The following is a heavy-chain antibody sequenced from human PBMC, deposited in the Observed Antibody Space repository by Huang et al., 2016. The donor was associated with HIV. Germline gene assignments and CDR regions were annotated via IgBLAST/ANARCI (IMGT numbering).Heavy chain of an antibody. Sequence: EVQLLESGGGLVQPGGSLRLSCIASGFTFSNYAMRWVRQAPGKGLEWVSAISGSGGRTYYADSVKGRFTISRDNFKNTLYLQMNSLRAEDTAVYYCAEEVSGYSYGIDYWGQGTLVTVSS. J-gene: IGHJ4*02. CDR2: ISGSGGRT. V-gene: IGHV3-23*01. CDR3: AEEVSGYSYGIDY. D-gene: IGHD5-18*01. CDR1: GFTFSNYA.